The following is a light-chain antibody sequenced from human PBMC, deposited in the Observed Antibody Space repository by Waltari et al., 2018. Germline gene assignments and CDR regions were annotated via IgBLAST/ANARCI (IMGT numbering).Light chain of an antibody. CDR2: ATR. V-gene: IGLV1-40*01. J-gene: IGLJ2*01. Sequence: QSVLTQPPSVSGAPGQRVTISCTGSSSNIGAGYDVHWYQQLPGTVPKLLIYATRNRPSGVPDRFSGSKSGTSASLAITGLQAEDEADYYCSSYTSSSTLVVFGGGTKLTVL. CDR3: SSYTSSSTLVV. CDR1: SSNIGAGYD.